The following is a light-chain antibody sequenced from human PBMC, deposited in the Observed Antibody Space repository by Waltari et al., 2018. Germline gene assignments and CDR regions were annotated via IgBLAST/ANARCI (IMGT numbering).Light chain of an antibody. J-gene: IGKJ2*01. CDR3: QQYYSIPQT. CDR2: WAS. Sequence: DIVMTQSPDSLTVSLGERATINCKSSRSVLYSSNNKNYLAWYQQKPGQPPKLLIFWASTRESGVPDRFSGSGSGTDFTLTISSLQAEDVAVYYCQQYYSIPQTFGQGTKLGIK. V-gene: IGKV4-1*01. CDR1: RSVLYSSNNKNY.